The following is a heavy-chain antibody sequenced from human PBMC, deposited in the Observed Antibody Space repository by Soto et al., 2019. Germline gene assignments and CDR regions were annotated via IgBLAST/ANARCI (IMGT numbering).Heavy chain of an antibody. D-gene: IGHD4-17*01. V-gene: IGHV2-5*02. CDR1: GFSPSTSGVG. Sequence: QITLKESGPPLVKPTQTLTLTCSFSGFSPSTSGVGMGWIRQPPGKALEWLALVYWDDDKRYSPSLKSRLTITKDTSKNQVVLTLTNMDPVDTATYYCARHTTTSGYFDYWGQGTLVTVSS. J-gene: IGHJ4*02. CDR2: VYWDDDK. CDR3: ARHTTTSGYFDY.